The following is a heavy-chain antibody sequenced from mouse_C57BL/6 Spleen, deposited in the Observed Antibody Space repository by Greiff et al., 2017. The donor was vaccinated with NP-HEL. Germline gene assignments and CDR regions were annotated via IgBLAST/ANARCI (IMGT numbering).Heavy chain of an antibody. J-gene: IGHJ4*01. CDR2: IDPSNSET. Sequence: QVQLQQPGAELVRPGSSVKLSCKASGYTFTSYWMHWVKQRPIQGLEWIGNIDPSNSETHYNQKFKDKATLTVDKSSSTAYMQLSSLTSEDSAVYYCARDSNYVRAMDYWGQGTSATVAA. CDR3: ARDSNYVRAMDY. V-gene: IGHV1-52*01. D-gene: IGHD2-5*01. CDR1: GYTFTSYW.